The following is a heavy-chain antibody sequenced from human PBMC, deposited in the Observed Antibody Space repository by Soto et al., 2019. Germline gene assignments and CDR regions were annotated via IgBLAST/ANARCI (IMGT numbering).Heavy chain of an antibody. J-gene: IGHJ4*02. CDR1: GYTFTSYY. Sequence: QVQLVQSGAEVKKPGASVKVSCKASGYTFTSYYMHWVRQAPGQGLEWMGIINPSGGSTSYAQKFQGRVTMTRDTSTSTVYMELSSLRSEDTAVYYCARGASRYYDSSGYYFDYWGQGTLVTVSS. CDR3: ARGASRYYDSSGYYFDY. CDR2: INPSGGST. V-gene: IGHV1-46*01. D-gene: IGHD3-22*01.